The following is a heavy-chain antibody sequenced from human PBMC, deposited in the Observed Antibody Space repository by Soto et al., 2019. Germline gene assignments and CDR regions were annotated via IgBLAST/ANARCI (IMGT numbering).Heavy chain of an antibody. Sequence: QITLKEYGPTLVKPTQTLTLTCTFSGFSLSTSGMGVGWIRQPPGKALEWLAVIYWDDDKQYRPSLRSRLTITTDTSKSQVVLTIPNVNPEDTATYSCAHLILRGINHYFDYWGQGSLVTVSS. CDR1: GFSLSTSGMG. V-gene: IGHV2-5*02. J-gene: IGHJ4*02. CDR3: AHLILRGINHYFDY. D-gene: IGHD2-21*01. CDR2: IYWDDDK.